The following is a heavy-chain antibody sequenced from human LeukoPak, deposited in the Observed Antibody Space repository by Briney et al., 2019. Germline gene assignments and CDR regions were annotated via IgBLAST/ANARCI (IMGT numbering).Heavy chain of an antibody. CDR3: ARFIGDYGLWYFDY. Sequence: SETLSLTCTVSDDSITMYYWTWIRQPPGKGLEWIGYVDHTGSTKFNPSLNGRVSISRDTSNNFFSLRLRSVTAADTAVYYCARFIGDYGLWYFDYWGQGTLVTVSS. CDR2: VDHTGST. J-gene: IGHJ4*02. CDR1: DDSITMYY. V-gene: IGHV4-59*01. D-gene: IGHD4-17*01.